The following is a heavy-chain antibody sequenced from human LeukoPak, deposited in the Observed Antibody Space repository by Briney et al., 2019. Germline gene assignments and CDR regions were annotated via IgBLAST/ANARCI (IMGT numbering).Heavy chain of an antibody. V-gene: IGHV1-8*01. CDR3: AGSIVANDAFDI. Sequence: ASVKVSCKASGYTFTSYDINWVRQATGQGLEWMGWMNPNSGNTGYAQKFQGRVTMTRNTSISTAYMELSSLRSEDTAVYYCAGSIVANDAFDIWGQGTMVTVSS. CDR1: GYTFTSYD. D-gene: IGHD5-12*01. J-gene: IGHJ3*02. CDR2: MNPNSGNT.